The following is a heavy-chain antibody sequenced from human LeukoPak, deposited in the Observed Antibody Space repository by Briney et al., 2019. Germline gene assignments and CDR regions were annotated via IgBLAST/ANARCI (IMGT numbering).Heavy chain of an antibody. J-gene: IGHJ6*02. CDR2: IYSGGST. V-gene: IGHV3-66*01. D-gene: IGHD1-26*01. CDR1: GFTVSSNY. Sequence: GGSLRLSCAAPGFTVSSNYMSWVRQAPGKGLEWVSVIYSGGSTYYADSVKGRFTISRDNSKNTQYLQMNSLRAEDTVVYYCARDSRIVGATERGYYYYGMDVWGQGTTVTVSS. CDR3: ARDSRIVGATERGYYYYGMDV.